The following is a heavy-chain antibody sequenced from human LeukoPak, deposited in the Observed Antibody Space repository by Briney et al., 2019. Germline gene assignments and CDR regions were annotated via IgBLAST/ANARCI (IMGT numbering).Heavy chain of an antibody. V-gene: IGHV1-2*02. Sequence: GASVKVSCKASGYTFTGYYMHWVRQAPGQGLEWMGWINPNSGGTNYAQEFQGRVTMTRDTSISTAYMELSRLRSDDTAVYYCASGSSGYDLDAFDIWGQGTMVTVSS. CDR2: INPNSGGT. J-gene: IGHJ3*02. CDR1: GYTFTGYY. D-gene: IGHD5-12*01. CDR3: ASGSSGYDLDAFDI.